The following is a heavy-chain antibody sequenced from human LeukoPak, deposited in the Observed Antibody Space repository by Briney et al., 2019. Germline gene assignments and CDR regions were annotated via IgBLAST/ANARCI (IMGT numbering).Heavy chain of an antibody. J-gene: IGHJ4*02. CDR3: VREGTYFFASGSFQGYYFDN. Sequence: GGSLRLSCAASGFTFSSYAMHWVRQAPGKGLEWVAVISNDGSDKHHADSVKGRFTVSRDNSKHTVYLQMDRLRVEDTAIYYCVREGTYFFASGSFQGYYFDNWGQGTLVTVSS. CDR1: GFTFSSYA. CDR2: ISNDGSDK. V-gene: IGHV3-30*04. D-gene: IGHD3-10*01.